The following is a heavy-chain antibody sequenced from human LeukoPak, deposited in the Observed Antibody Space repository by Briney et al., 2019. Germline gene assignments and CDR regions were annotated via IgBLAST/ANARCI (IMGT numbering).Heavy chain of an antibody. CDR1: GGSFSGYY. CDR2: INHSGST. V-gene: IGHV4-34*01. Sequence: PSETLSLTCAVYGGSFSGYYWSWIRQPPGKGLEWIGEINHSGSTNYNPSLKSRVAISVDTSKNQFSLKLSSVTAADTAVYYCARQRLGRRGWYFDLWGRGTLVTVSS. J-gene: IGHJ2*01. D-gene: IGHD6-6*01. CDR3: ARQRLGRRGWYFDL.